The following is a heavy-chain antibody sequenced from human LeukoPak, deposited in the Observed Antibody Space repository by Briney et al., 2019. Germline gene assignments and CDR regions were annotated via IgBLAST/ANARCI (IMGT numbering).Heavy chain of an antibody. Sequence: GASVKVSCKASGYTFTGYYMHWVRQAPGQGLEWMGWINPNSGGTNYAQKFQGRVTMTRDTSISTAYMELSRLRSDDTAVYYCARELRSEYDYVWGSYRSYYFDYWGQGTLVTVSS. CDR1: GYTFTGYY. CDR2: INPNSGGT. J-gene: IGHJ4*02. CDR3: ARELRSEYDYVWGSYRSYYFDY. V-gene: IGHV1-2*02. D-gene: IGHD3-16*02.